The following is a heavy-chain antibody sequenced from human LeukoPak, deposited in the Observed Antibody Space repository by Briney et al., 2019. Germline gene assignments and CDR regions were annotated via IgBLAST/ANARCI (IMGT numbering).Heavy chain of an antibody. J-gene: IGHJ4*02. CDR1: GGSINSYY. CDR2: INSSGAT. V-gene: IGHV4-4*07. D-gene: IGHD6-19*01. CDR3: ARVSSGWSYYFDY. Sequence: SETLSLTCTVSGGSINSYYWSWIRQPAGKGLEWIGRINSSGATNYNPSLKSRVTMSVDTSKNQFSLKLNSVTAADTAVYFCARVSSGWSYYFDYWGQGTLVTVSS.